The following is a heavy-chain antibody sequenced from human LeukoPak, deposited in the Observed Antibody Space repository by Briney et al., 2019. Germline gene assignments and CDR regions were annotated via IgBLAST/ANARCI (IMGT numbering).Heavy chain of an antibody. V-gene: IGHV3-21*01. CDR1: GFTFSNYA. D-gene: IGHD3-10*01. Sequence: GGSLRLSCAASGFTFSNYAMSWVRQAPGEGLEWVSSSSTSSTYMYYADSVKGRFTISRDNAKSSLYLQMDSLRAEDTAVYYCARAMSFYYGSAFDYWGQGTLVTVSS. CDR3: ARAMSFYYGSAFDY. CDR2: SSTSSTYM. J-gene: IGHJ4*02.